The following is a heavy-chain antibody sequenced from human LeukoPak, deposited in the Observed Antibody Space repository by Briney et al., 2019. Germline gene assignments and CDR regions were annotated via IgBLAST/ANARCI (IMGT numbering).Heavy chain of an antibody. CDR2: IWNGGSNK. D-gene: IGHD6-25*01. J-gene: IGHJ4*02. CDR3: ARAAGPFDY. Sequence: GGSLRLSCAASGFTFSTYGMHWVRQAPGKGLEWVAVIWNGGSNKYYADSVKGRFTISRDNSKNTLYLQMNTLRAEDTAVDSCARAAGPFDYWGQGTLVTVSS. V-gene: IGHV3-33*01. CDR1: GFTFSTYG.